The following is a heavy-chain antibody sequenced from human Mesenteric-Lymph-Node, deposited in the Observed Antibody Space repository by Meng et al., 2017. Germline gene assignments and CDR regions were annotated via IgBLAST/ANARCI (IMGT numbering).Heavy chain of an antibody. Sequence: QVQLQESGPGLVKPSQTLSLTCTVSGGSISSGGHSWSWIRQHPGKGLEWIAYIYYSGSTYYNPSLKSRVILSVDTSKNQFSLKLSSVTAADTAVYYCARVDSSDYFLDYWGQGTLVTVSS. CDR1: GGSISSGGHS. V-gene: IGHV4-31*03. CDR3: ARVDSSDYFLDY. CDR2: IYYSGST. D-gene: IGHD3-22*01. J-gene: IGHJ4*01.